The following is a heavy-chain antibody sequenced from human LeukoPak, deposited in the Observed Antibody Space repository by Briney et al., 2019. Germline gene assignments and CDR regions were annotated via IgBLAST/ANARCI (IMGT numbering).Heavy chain of an antibody. CDR2: IYTSGST. J-gene: IGHJ6*03. D-gene: IGHD1-1*01. Sequence: PSQTLSLTCTVSGGSISSGSYYWSWIRQPAGTGREWIGRIYTSGSTNYNPSLKSRVTISVDTSKNQFSLKLSSVTAADTAVYYCARVEVQLGRLYYYYYMDVWGKGTTVTVSS. V-gene: IGHV4-61*02. CDR3: ARVEVQLGRLYYYYYMDV. CDR1: GGSISSGSYY.